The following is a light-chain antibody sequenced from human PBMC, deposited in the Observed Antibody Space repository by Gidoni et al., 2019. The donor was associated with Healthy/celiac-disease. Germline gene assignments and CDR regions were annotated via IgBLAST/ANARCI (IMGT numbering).Light chain of an antibody. Sequence: AIRMTQSPSSFSASTGDRVTIACRASQGISSYLAWYQQEPGKAPKLLIYAASTLQSGVPSRFSGSGSGTDFTLTISCMQSEDFATYYCQQYYSYPLTFGGGTK. CDR1: QGISSY. J-gene: IGKJ4*01. CDR3: QQYYSYPLT. V-gene: IGKV1-8*01. CDR2: AAS.